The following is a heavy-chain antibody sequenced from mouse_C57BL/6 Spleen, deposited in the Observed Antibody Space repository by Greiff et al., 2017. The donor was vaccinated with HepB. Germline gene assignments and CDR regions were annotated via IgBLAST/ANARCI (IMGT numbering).Heavy chain of an antibody. Sequence: VQLQQPGAELVRPGSSVKLSCKASGYTFTSYWMHWVKQRPIQGLEWIGNIDPSDSETHYNQKFKDKATLTVDKSSSTAYMQLSSLTSEDSAVYYCARTYGSSFYFDYWGKGTTLPFSS. D-gene: IGHD1-1*01. CDR1: GYTFTSYW. V-gene: IGHV1-52*01. CDR3: ARTYGSSFYFDY. CDR2: IDPSDSET. J-gene: IGHJ2*01.